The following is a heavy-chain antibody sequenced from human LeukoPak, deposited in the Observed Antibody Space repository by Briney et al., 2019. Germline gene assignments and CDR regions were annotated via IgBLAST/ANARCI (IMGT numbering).Heavy chain of an antibody. J-gene: IGHJ4*02. CDR1: GFTFSNYA. Sequence: GASLRLSCAASGFTFSNYAMSWVRQAPGKGLEWVSTISPNVGATYYADSVKGRFTISRDNSKNTLYLQMDSLRAEDTAVYYCACLPAAIPFDYWGQGTLVTVSS. D-gene: IGHD2-2*02. CDR3: ACLPAAIPFDY. V-gene: IGHV3-23*01. CDR2: ISPNVGAT.